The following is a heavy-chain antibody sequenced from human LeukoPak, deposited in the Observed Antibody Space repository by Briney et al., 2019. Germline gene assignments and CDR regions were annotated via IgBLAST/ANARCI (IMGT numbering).Heavy chain of an antibody. D-gene: IGHD5-24*01. CDR1: GFTFSSYS. Sequence: GGSLRLSCAASGFTFSSYSMNCVRQAPGKGLEWLSSISSSNFYIYYADSIKGRFTISRDDAKNSLYLQMNSLRAEDTAVYYCARVLDGYNLSPCDYWGQGTLVTVSS. CDR3: ARVLDGYNLSPCDY. J-gene: IGHJ4*02. V-gene: IGHV3-21*01. CDR2: ISSSNFYI.